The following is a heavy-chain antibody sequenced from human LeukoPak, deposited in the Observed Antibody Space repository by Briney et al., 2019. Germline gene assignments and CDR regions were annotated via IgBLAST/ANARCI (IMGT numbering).Heavy chain of an antibody. J-gene: IGHJ4*02. CDR1: GGSISSSNW. CDR3: ARDRHKYNYDSGGYPPY. Sequence: PSETLSLTCDVSGGSISSSNWWSWVRQPPGKGLEWIGEIYHSGSTNYNPSLKSRVNISLDKSKNQFSLKLNSVTAADTAVYYCARDRHKYNYDSGGYPPYWGQGTLVTVSS. V-gene: IGHV4-4*02. CDR2: IYHSGST. D-gene: IGHD3-22*01.